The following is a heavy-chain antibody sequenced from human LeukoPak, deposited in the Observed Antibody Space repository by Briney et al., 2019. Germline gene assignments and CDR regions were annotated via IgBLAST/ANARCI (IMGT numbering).Heavy chain of an antibody. D-gene: IGHD3-9*01. J-gene: IGHJ4*02. Sequence: GGSLRLSCAASGFTFSSYWMSWVRQAPGKGLEWVANIKQDGSEKYYVDSVKGRFTISRDNAKNSLYLQMNSLRAEDTAVYYCARDDGNDILTDNYWGQGTLVTVSS. CDR1: GFTFSSYW. CDR2: IKQDGSEK. V-gene: IGHV3-7*01. CDR3: ARDDGNDILTDNY.